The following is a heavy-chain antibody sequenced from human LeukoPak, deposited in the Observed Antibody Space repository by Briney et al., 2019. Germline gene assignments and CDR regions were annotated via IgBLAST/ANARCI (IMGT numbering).Heavy chain of an antibody. CDR3: ARLSIPLKITRGAFDI. CDR2: IYYSGST. V-gene: IGHV4-39*01. J-gene: IGHJ3*02. CDR1: GGSISSSSYY. D-gene: IGHD1-14*01. Sequence: TSKTLSLTCTVSGGSISSSSYYWGWIRQPPGKGLEWIGSIYYSGSTYYNPSLKSRVTISVDTSKNQFSLKLSSVTAADTAVYYCARLSIPLKITRGAFDIWGQGTMVTVSS.